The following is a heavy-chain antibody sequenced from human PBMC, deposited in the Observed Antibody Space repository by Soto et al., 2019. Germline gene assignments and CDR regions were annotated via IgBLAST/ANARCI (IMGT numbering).Heavy chain of an antibody. V-gene: IGHV3-7*01. CDR1: GFTFSSYW. J-gene: IGHJ6*02. CDR3: AREVATGNYYYGMDV. D-gene: IGHD3-10*01. CDR2: IKQDGSEK. Sequence: GGSLRLSCAASGFTFSSYWMSWVRQAPGKGLEWVANIKQDGSEKYYVDSVKGRFTISRDNAKNSLYLQMNSLRAEDTAVYYCAREVATGNYYYGMDVWGQGTTVTVSS.